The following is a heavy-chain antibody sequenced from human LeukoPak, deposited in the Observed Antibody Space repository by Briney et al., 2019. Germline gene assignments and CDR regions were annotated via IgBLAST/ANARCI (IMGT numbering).Heavy chain of an antibody. CDR1: GGSISIYY. CDR3: ARDPRCSGGSCYAAVAFDS. Sequence: SETLSLTCTVSGGSISIYYWIWIRQPPGKGLEWIGYIYYSGSTNYNPSLKSRVTISVDTSKNQFSLKLSSVTAADTAVYYCARDPRCSGGSCYAAVAFDSWGQGTMVTVSS. D-gene: IGHD2-15*01. CDR2: IYYSGST. V-gene: IGHV4-59*01. J-gene: IGHJ3*02.